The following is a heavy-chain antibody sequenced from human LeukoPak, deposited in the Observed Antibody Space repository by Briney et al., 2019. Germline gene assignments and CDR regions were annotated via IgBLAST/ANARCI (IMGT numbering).Heavy chain of an antibody. J-gene: IGHJ3*02. D-gene: IGHD6-13*01. V-gene: IGHV1-2*02. CDR3: ARERDSSSWSSLMYAFDI. CDR2: INPNSGGT. Sequence: ASVKVSCKASGYTFTSYYMHWVRQAPGQGLEWMGWINPNSGGTNYAQKFQGRVTMTRDTSISTAYMELSRLRSDDTAVYYCARERDSSSWSSLMYAFDIWGQGTMVTVSS. CDR1: GYTFTSYY.